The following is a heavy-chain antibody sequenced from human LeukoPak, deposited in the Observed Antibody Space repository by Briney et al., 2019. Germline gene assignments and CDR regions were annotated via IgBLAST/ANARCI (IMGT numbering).Heavy chain of an antibody. CDR3: ARHVFVRASGRNRYHYFYYGMDV. J-gene: IGHJ6*02. D-gene: IGHD3-10*01. V-gene: IGHV4-39*01. Sequence: SETLSLTCTVSGGSISSSSSYYWGWIRQPPGKGLEWIGSLYYSGNTSYNPSLKSRVTISVDTSKNQFSLKLSSVTAADTAVYYCARHVFVRASGRNRYHYFYYGMDVWGQGTTVTVSS. CDR1: GGSISSSSSYY. CDR2: LYYSGNT.